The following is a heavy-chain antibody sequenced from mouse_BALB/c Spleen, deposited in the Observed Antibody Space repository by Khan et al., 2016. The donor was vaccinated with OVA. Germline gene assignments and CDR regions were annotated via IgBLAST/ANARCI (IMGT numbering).Heavy chain of an antibody. Sequence: VRLLQSGPELVRPGASVKISCKASGYFFTGYFMNWVMQSHGKSLEWIGRINPHIGETFYNQRFKDKATLTVDESSSTAHMELRSLASEDSAVYYCTRIYRSDFDYWGQGTTLTVSS. D-gene: IGHD1-1*01. CDR1: GYFFTGYF. CDR3: TRIYRSDFDY. V-gene: IGHV1-20*02. CDR2: INPHIGET. J-gene: IGHJ2*01.